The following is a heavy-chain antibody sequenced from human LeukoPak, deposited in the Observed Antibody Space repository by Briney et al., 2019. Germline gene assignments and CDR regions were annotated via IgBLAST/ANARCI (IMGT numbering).Heavy chain of an antibody. CDR3: VSFYETY. J-gene: IGHJ4*02. CDR2: ISYDGSNK. Sequence: GGSLRLSCAASGFTFSSYAMHWVRQAPGKGLEWVAVISYDGSNKYYADSVKGRFTISRDNSKNTPYLQMNSLRAEDTAVYYCVSFYETYWGRGTLVTVSS. D-gene: IGHD2/OR15-2a*01. CDR1: GFTFSSYA. V-gene: IGHV3-30-3*01.